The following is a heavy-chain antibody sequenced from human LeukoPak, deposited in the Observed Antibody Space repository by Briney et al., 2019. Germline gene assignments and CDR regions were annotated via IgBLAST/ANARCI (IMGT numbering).Heavy chain of an antibody. J-gene: IGHJ4*02. CDR3: AREDIVVVPAAIPFDY. D-gene: IGHD2-2*01. V-gene: IGHV3-7*01. CDR2: IKQDGSEK. CDR1: GFTFSSYW. Sequence: GGSLRLSCAASGFTFSSYWMSWVRQAPGKGLEWVANIKQDGSEKYYVDSVKGRFTISRDNAKNSLYLQMNSLRAEDTAVYYCAREDIVVVPAAIPFDYWGQGTLVTVSS.